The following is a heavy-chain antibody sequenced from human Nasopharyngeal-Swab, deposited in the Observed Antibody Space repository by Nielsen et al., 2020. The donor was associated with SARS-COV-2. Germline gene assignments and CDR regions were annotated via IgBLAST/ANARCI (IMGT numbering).Heavy chain of an antibody. CDR1: GYTFTSYA. CDR2: INTNTGNP. Sequence: ASVKVSCRASGYTFTSYAMNWVRQAPGQGLEWMGWINTNTGNPTYAQGFTGRFVFSLDTSVSTAYLQISRLKAEATAVYYCATPLGYSSSWYWVFDYWGQGTLVTVSS. CDR3: ATPLGYSSSWYWVFDY. D-gene: IGHD6-13*01. V-gene: IGHV7-4-1*02. J-gene: IGHJ4*02.